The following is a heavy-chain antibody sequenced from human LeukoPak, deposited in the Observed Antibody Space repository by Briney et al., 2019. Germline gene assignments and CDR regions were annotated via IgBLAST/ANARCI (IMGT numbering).Heavy chain of an antibody. J-gene: IGHJ4*02. V-gene: IGHV4-31*03. CDR3: ARFRHYDSLDY. D-gene: IGHD3-22*01. Sequence: PSETLSLTCTVSGGSISSGGYYWSWIRQHPGKGLEWIGYIYYSGSTYYNPSLKSRVTISVDTSKNQFSLKLSSVAAADTAVYYCARFRHYDSLDYWGQGTLVTVSS. CDR1: GGSISSGGYY. CDR2: IYYSGST.